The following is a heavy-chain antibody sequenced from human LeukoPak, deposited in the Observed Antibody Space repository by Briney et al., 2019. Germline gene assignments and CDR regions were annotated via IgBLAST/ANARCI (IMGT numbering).Heavy chain of an antibody. CDR2: IYSGGST. CDR3: ARDPMYSSYWHDY. J-gene: IGHJ4*02. Sequence: GGSLRLSCAASGFTVSSNYMSWVRQAPGKGLEWVSVIYSGGSTYYADSVKGRFTISRDNSKNTLYLQMNSLRAEDTAVYYCARDPMYSSYWHDYWGQGTLVTVSS. V-gene: IGHV3-66*01. CDR1: GFTVSSNY. D-gene: IGHD6-6*01.